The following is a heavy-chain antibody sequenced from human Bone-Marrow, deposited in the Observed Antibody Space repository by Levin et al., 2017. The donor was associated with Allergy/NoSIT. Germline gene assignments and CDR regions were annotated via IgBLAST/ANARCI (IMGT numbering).Heavy chain of an antibody. D-gene: IGHD3-10*01. V-gene: IGHV3-15*07. J-gene: IGHJ3*02. CDR3: TTARVLLWFGELDDAFDI. CDR1: GFTFSNAW. Sequence: GESLKISCAASGFTFSNAWMNWVRQAPGKGLEWVGRIKSKTDGGTTDYAAPVKGRFTISRDDSKNTLYLQMNSLKTEDTAVYYCTTARVLLWFGELDDAFDIWGQGTMVTVSS. CDR2: IKSKTDGGTT.